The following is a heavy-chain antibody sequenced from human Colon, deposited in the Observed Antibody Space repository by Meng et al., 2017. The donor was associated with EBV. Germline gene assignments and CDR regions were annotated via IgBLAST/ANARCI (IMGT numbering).Heavy chain of an antibody. CDR3: AKSRGEQWLIYY. Sequence: VQVVGSGGGLEQPGGSLRLSCAASGFTFSNYAMNWVRQAPGKGLEWVSAISGSGGHTYYADSVKGRFTISRDNAKNTVHLQLNSLRVEDTALYFCAKSRGEQWLIYYWGQGTLVTVSS. CDR1: GFTFSNYA. V-gene: IGHV3-23*04. D-gene: IGHD6-19*01. J-gene: IGHJ4*02. CDR2: ISGSGGHT.